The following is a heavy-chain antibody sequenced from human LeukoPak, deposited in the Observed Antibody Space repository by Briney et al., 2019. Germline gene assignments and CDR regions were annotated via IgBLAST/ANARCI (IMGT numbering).Heavy chain of an antibody. D-gene: IGHD6-19*01. CDR3: ARRFLGGWVKGALNY. J-gene: IGHJ4*02. Sequence: SETLSLTCTVSGGSISSSSYYWGWIRQPPGKGLEWIGEINHSGSTNYNPSLKSRVTISVDTSKNQFSLKLSSVAAADTAVYYCARRFLGGWVKGALNYWGQGTLVTVSS. CDR1: GGSISSSSYY. V-gene: IGHV4-39*07. CDR2: INHSGST.